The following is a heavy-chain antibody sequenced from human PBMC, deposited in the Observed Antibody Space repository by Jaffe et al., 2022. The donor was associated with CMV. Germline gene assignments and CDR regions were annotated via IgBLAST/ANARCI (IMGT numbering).Heavy chain of an antibody. D-gene: IGHD6-6*01. CDR3: VRRVAARRVGYYFDY. CDR2: IYYSGNT. V-gene: IGHV4-61*01. J-gene: IGHJ4*02. CDR1: GGSVSSDSHY. Sequence: QVQLQESGPGLVKPSETLSLTCTVSGGSVSSDSHYWSWIRQPPGKGLEWIGYIYYSGNTKYNPSLMSRVTISLDTSMNQFSLKLSSVTAADTAMYFCVRRVAARRVGYYFDYWGQGTLVTVSS.